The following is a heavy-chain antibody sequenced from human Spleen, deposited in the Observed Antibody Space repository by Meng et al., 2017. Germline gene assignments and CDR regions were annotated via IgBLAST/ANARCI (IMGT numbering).Heavy chain of an antibody. CDR1: GFSFSSYW. J-gene: IGHJ4*02. Sequence: GESPKTPCASSGFSFSSYWMSWVRQAPGKGLEWVANIKQDGSEKYYVDSVKGRFTISRDNARNSLCLQMNSLRAEDTAVYYCAREHDYGDHWGYWGQGTLVTVSS. CDR3: AREHDYGDHWGY. CDR2: IKQDGSEK. V-gene: IGHV3-7*01. D-gene: IGHD4-17*01.